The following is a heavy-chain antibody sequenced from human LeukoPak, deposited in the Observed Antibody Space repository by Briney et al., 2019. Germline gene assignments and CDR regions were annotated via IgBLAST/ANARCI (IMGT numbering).Heavy chain of an antibody. Sequence: SETLSLTCTVSGGSISSYYWSWIRQPPGKGLEWIGYIYYSGSTNYNPSLKSRVTMSVDTSKNQFSLKLSSVTAADTAVYYCARTYYYDSSGYYYDYYFDYWGQGTLVTVSS. J-gene: IGHJ4*02. CDR1: GGSISSYY. CDR2: IYYSGST. V-gene: IGHV4-59*01. D-gene: IGHD3-22*01. CDR3: ARTYYYDSSGYYYDYYFDY.